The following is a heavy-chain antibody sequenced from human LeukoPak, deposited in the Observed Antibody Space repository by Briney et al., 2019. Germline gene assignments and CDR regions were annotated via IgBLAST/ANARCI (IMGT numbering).Heavy chain of an antibody. CDR2: IKQDGSDK. D-gene: IGHD3-10*01. Sequence: GGSLRLSCAASGFTFSSYWMNWVRQAPGKGLEWVANIKQDGSDKYYVDSVKGRFTISRDNAKNPLYLQMNSLGAEDTAVYYCARDYSASGAHDYWGQGTLVTVSS. J-gene: IGHJ4*02. V-gene: IGHV3-7*01. CDR1: GFTFSSYW. CDR3: ARDYSASGAHDY.